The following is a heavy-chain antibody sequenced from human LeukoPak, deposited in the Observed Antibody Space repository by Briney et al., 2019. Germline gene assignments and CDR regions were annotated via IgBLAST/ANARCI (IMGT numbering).Heavy chain of an antibody. V-gene: IGHV3-11*01. CDR2: ISSSGNTT. D-gene: IGHD3-22*01. J-gene: IGHJ4*02. CDR3: ARATTGPYYYDSSGYYFAY. Sequence: GGSLRLSCAASGFTFSDNYMSWIRQAPGKGLEWVSYISSSGNTTKNADSVKGRFTISRDNAKNSLYLQMNSLRAEDTAVYYCARATTGPYYYDSSGYYFAYWGQGTLVTVSS. CDR1: GFTFSDNY.